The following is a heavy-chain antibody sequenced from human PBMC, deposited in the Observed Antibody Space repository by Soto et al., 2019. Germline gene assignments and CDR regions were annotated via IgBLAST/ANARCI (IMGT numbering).Heavy chain of an antibody. CDR2: IYHSGST. V-gene: IGHV4-4*02. D-gene: IGHD3-3*01. Sequence: QVQLQESGPGLVKPSGTLSLTCAVSSGSISSSNWWSWVRQPPGKGLEWIGEIYHSGSTNYNPSLKSRVTISVDKSKNQFSLKLSSVTAADTAVYYCARRFDFWSGYYTPDAFDIWGQGTMVTVSS. CDR1: SGSISSSNW. J-gene: IGHJ3*02. CDR3: ARRFDFWSGYYTPDAFDI.